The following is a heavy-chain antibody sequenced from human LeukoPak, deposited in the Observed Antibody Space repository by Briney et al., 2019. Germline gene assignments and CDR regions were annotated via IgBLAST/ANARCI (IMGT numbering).Heavy chain of an antibody. CDR1: GGSISSYY. J-gene: IGHJ4*02. CDR2: IYYSGST. D-gene: IGHD3-3*01. CDR3: ARDLRFFDY. V-gene: IGHV4-59*01. Sequence: PSETLSLTCTVSGGSISSYYWSWIRQPPGKGLEWIGYIYYSGSTNYNPSLKSRVTISVDTSKNQFSLKLSSVTAADTAVYYCARDLRFFDYWAQGTLVTVSS.